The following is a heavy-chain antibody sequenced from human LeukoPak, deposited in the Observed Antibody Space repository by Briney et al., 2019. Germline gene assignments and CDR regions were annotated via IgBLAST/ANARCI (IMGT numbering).Heavy chain of an antibody. CDR3: ARVIPSDYYDSSGYYEDY. Sequence: SETLSLTCAVYGGSFSGYYWSWIRQPPGKGLEWIGEINHSGSTNCNPSLKSRVTISVDTSKNQFSLKLSSVTAADTAVYYCARVIPSDYYDSSGYYEDYWGQGTLVTVSS. CDR1: GGSFSGYY. D-gene: IGHD3-22*01. J-gene: IGHJ4*02. CDR2: INHSGST. V-gene: IGHV4-34*01.